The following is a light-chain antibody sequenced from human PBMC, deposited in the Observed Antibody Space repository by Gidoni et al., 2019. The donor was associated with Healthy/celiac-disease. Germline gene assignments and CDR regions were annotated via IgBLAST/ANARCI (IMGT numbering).Light chain of an antibody. J-gene: IGKJ4*01. Sequence: DVVMTQSPLSLPVTLGQPASISCRSSQSLVHSDGNTYLNWFQQRPGQSPRRLIYKVSNRDSGGTDRFSGSGSGTDFTLKISRVEAEDVGVYYCMQGTHWPSFGGGTKVEIK. V-gene: IGKV2-30*02. CDR2: KVS. CDR1: QSLVHSDGNTY. CDR3: MQGTHWPS.